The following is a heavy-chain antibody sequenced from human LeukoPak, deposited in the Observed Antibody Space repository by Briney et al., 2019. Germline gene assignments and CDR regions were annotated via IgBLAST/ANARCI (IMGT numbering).Heavy chain of an antibody. CDR2: INHSGST. V-gene: IGHV4-34*01. CDR3: ARQKMEIVGATPYYFDY. J-gene: IGHJ4*02. Sequence: SETLSLTCAVYGGSFSAYTGGGFGKPPGKGWSGFGKINHSGSTNYNPSLKSRVTISVDTSKNQFSLKLSSVTAADTAVYYCARQKMEIVGATPYYFDYWGQGTLVTVSS. D-gene: IGHD1-26*01. CDR1: GGSFSAYT.